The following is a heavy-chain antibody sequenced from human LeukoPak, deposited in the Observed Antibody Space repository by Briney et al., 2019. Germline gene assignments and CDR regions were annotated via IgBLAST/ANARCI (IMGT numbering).Heavy chain of an antibody. Sequence: PGGSLRLSCAASGFTFTKYGMHWVRQAPGKGLEWVTFIQYDGIKKYYADSVKGRFTSSKDNSNNTLHLQMNSLTTNDTAVYYCANEEMVDWGPGTLATVSS. CDR1: GFTFTKYG. CDR2: IQYDGIKK. V-gene: IGHV3-30*02. D-gene: IGHD2-8*01. J-gene: IGHJ4*02. CDR3: ANEEMVD.